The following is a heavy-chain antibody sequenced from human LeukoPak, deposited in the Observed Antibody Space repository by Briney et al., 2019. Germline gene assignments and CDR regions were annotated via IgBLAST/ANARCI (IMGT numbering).Heavy chain of an antibody. D-gene: IGHD1-26*01. CDR3: ARKKWELLRSADAFDI. V-gene: IGHV3-33*01. CDR2: IWYDGSNK. CDR1: GFTFSSYG. Sequence: HPGGSLRLSCAASGFTFSSYGMHWVRQAPGKGLEWVAVIWYDGSNKYYADSVKGRFTISRDNSKNTLYLQMNSLRAEDTAVYYCARKKWELLRSADAFDIWGQGTMVTVSS. J-gene: IGHJ3*02.